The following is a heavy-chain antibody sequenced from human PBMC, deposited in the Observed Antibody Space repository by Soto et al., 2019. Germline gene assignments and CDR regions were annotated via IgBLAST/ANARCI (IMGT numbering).Heavy chain of an antibody. V-gene: IGHV4-59*08. D-gene: IGHD3-10*01. Sequence: SETLSLTCTVSGGSISSYYWSWIRQPPGEGLEWIGYIYYSGSTNYNPSLKSRVTISVDTSKNQFSLKLSSVTAADTAVYYCARHAAYGSGSYLSAFDIWGQGTMVTVS. J-gene: IGHJ3*02. CDR1: GGSISSYY. CDR2: IYYSGST. CDR3: ARHAAYGSGSYLSAFDI.